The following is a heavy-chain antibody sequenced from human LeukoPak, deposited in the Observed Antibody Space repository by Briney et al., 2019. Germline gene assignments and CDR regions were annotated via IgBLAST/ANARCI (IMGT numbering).Heavy chain of an antibody. V-gene: IGHV1-8*01. CDR3: ARAITMVRGVTELDY. CDR1: GYTFTSYD. Sequence: ASVKVSCKASGYTFTSYDINWVRQATGQGLEWMGWMIPNSGNTGYAQKFQDRVTMTRDTSISTAYMELSSLRSEDTAVYYCARAITMVRGVTELDYWGQGTLVTVSS. J-gene: IGHJ4*02. D-gene: IGHD3-10*01. CDR2: MIPNSGNT.